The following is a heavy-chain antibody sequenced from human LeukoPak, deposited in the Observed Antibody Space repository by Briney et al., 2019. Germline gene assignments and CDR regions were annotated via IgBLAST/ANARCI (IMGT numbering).Heavy chain of an antibody. D-gene: IGHD6-19*01. CDR3: ARVSIAVAGTSTNYFDY. Sequence: ASVKVSCKASGYSFNDKYLHWVRQAPGQGLEWMGSINPNSGGTNYAQKFQGRVTMTTDTSMSTAYMELSRLTSDDTAVYYCARVSIAVAGTSTNYFDYWGQGTLVTVSS. CDR2: INPNSGGT. V-gene: IGHV1-2*02. CDR1: GYSFNDKY. J-gene: IGHJ4*02.